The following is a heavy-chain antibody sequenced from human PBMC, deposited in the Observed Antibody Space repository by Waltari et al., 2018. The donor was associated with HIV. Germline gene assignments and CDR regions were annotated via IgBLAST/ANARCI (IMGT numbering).Heavy chain of an antibody. D-gene: IGHD3-3*01. V-gene: IGHV1-69*04. J-gene: IGHJ5*02. Sequence: VQVVQSGAEVKKPGSSVKDSCQASGDTLSHYAASWSRQAPGQGLEWMGRSIPSMGIAMHRDKFRDRVTINAEKATKSAYMELGVLRSEDTALYFCALGRIDDIRSGRENLGGFDPWGPGTLVSVSS. CDR1: GDTLSHYA. CDR3: ALGRIDDIRSGRENLGGFDP. CDR2: SIPSMGIA.